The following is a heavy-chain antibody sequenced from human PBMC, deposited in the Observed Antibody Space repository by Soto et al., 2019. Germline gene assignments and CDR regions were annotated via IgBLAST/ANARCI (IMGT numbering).Heavy chain of an antibody. CDR1: GGTFSSYA. CDR3: ARFVFGAYFDF. V-gene: IGHV1-69*01. CDR2: IIPIFGTA. Sequence: QVQLVQSGAEVKKPGSSVKVSCKASGGTFSSYAISWVRQAPGQGLEWMGGIIPIFGTANYAQKCQGKVTITADESTRTAYMELSSLRSEDTALYCCARFVFGAYFDFWGQGTLVTVFS. J-gene: IGHJ4*02. D-gene: IGHD3-10*01.